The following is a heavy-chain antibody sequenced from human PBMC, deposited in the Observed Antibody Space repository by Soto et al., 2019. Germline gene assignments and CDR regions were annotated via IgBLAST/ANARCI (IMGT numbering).Heavy chain of an antibody. V-gene: IGHV3-15*07. Sequence: GGSLRLSCAASGFTFSNAWMNWVRQAPGKGLEWVGRIKSKTDGGTTDYAAPVKGRFTISRDDSKNTLYLQMNSLKTEDTAVYYCTTDDGSHYYGSGSYSRYWGQGTLVTVSS. CDR3: TTDDGSHYYGSGSYSRY. J-gene: IGHJ4*02. CDR1: GFTFSNAW. CDR2: IKSKTDGGTT. D-gene: IGHD3-10*01.